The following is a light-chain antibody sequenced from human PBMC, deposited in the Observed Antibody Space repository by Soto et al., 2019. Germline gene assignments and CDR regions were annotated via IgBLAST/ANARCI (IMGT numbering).Light chain of an antibody. CDR3: CVYAGNTIFYV. CDR1: SSDVGSYDL. Sequence: QSALTQPASVSGSPGQSITISCTGTSSDVGSYDLVSWYQQYPGKAPKLLIFEVTKRPSGVSDRFSGSKSGNTASLTISGLLAEDEAVYYCCVYAGNTIFYVLGTGTKLTVL. J-gene: IGLJ1*01. V-gene: IGLV2-23*02. CDR2: EVT.